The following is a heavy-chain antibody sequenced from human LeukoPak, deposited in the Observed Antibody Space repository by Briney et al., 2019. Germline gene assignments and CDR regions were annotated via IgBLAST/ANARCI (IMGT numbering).Heavy chain of an antibody. CDR2: ISSSSSTI. V-gene: IGHV3-48*01. J-gene: IGHJ4*02. Sequence: GGSLRLSCAASGFTFSSYSMNWVRQAPGKGLEWVSYISSSSSTIYYADSVKGRFTISRDNAKNSLYLQMNSLRAEDTAVYYCARSSSSWYAQSPFDYWGQGTLVTVSS. D-gene: IGHD6-13*01. CDR3: ARSSSSWYAQSPFDY. CDR1: GFTFSSYS.